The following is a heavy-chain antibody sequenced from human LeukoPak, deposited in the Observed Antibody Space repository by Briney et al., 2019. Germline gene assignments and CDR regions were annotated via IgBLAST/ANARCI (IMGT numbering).Heavy chain of an antibody. D-gene: IGHD6-19*01. CDR1: GGSISSYY. V-gene: IGHV4-59*01. Sequence: SETLSLTCTVSGGSISSYYWSWIRQPPGKGLEWIGYIYYSGTTNYNPSLKSRVTISVDTSKNQFSLKLSSVTAADTAVYYCARDSSGWYHWFDPWGQGTLVTVSS. J-gene: IGHJ5*02. CDR3: ARDSSGWYHWFDP. CDR2: IYYSGTT.